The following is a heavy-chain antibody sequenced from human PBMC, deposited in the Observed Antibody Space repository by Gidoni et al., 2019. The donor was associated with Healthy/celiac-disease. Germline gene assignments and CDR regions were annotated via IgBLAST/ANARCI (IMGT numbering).Heavy chain of an antibody. CDR1: GFTFSSYW. V-gene: IGHV3-7*01. J-gene: IGHJ6*03. Sequence: EVQLVESGGGLVQPGGSLRLSCAASGFTFSSYWMSWVRQAPGKGLEWVANIKQDGSEKYYVDSVKGRFTISRDNAKNSLYLQMNSLRAEDTAVYYCARGVYSSSSLYYYYYMDVWGKGTTVTVSS. D-gene: IGHD6-6*01. CDR2: IKQDGSEK. CDR3: ARGVYSSSSLYYYYYMDV.